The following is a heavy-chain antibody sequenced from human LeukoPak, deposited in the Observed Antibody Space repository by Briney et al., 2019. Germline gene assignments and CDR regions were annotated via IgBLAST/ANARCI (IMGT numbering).Heavy chain of an antibody. Sequence: GGSLRLSCAASGFTFSSYSMNWVRQAPGKGLEWVSSISSSSSYIYYADSVKGRFTISRDNAKNSLNLQMNSLRAEDTAMYYCSCRGGKTSAVKNGGRGTRVTVSS. J-gene: IGHJ4*02. D-gene: IGHD2-15*01. CDR3: SCRGGKTSAVKN. CDR1: GFTFSSYS. CDR2: ISSSSSYI. V-gene: IGHV3-21*01.